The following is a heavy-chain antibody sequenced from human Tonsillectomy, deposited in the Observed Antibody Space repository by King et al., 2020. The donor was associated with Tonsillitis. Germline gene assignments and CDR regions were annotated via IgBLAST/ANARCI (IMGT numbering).Heavy chain of an antibody. CDR3: ARVYYDTSGYYPFDS. CDR1: SGSISSYY. Sequence: QLQESGPGLVKPSETLSLTCTVSSGSISSYYWSWIRQPPGKGLEWIGYINYSGSTNYNPSLKSRVTISVGTSHNQFSLKLSSVTAADTAVYYCARVYYDTSGYYPFDSWGQGTLITVSS. J-gene: IGHJ4*02. D-gene: IGHD3-22*01. V-gene: IGHV4-59*01. CDR2: INYSGST.